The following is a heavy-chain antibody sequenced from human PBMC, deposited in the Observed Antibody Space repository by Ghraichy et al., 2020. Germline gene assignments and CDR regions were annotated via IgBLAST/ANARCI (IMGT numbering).Heavy chain of an antibody. D-gene: IGHD5-12*01. Sequence: ESLNISCTVSGGSIRGHYWSWVRQPPGKGLEWIGYVHYTGNTDYSPSMKSRATISLDTPRNQFSLTLTSVTAADTAVYYCARRGRGYSLVYYGLDVWGQGTTVTVSS. CDR2: VHYTGNT. V-gene: IGHV4-59*08. CDR3: ARRGRGYSLVYYGLDV. CDR1: GGSIRGHY. J-gene: IGHJ6*02.